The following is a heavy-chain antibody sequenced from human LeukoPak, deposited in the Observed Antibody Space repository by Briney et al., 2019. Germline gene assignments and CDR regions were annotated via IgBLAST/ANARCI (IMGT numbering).Heavy chain of an antibody. CDR3: ARDKSHDAFDI. J-gene: IGHJ3*02. V-gene: IGHV4-30-4*02. CDR1: GASISSGDYY. CDR2: IYYSGST. Sequence: SETLSLTCTVSGASISSGDYYWSWIRQPPGKGLEWIGYIYYSGSTYYNPSLKSRVTISVDTSKNQFSLKLSSVTAADTAVYYCARDKSHDAFDIWGQGTMVTVSS.